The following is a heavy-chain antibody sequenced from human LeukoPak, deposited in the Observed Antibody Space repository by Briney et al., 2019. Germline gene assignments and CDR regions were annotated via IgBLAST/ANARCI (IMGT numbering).Heavy chain of an antibody. J-gene: IGHJ6*02. V-gene: IGHV3-30*18. CDR1: GFTFSNYD. CDR3: AKALAVGLRDRRYYGMDV. D-gene: IGHD1-26*01. CDR2: ISCDADKR. Sequence: GGSLRLSCAASGFTFSNYDIHWVRQAPGKGLEWVALISCDADKRYYGDSVKGRFTVSRDSSKSTVNLQMNSLRPEDTAIYYCAKALAVGLRDRRYYGMDVWGQGTTVTVS.